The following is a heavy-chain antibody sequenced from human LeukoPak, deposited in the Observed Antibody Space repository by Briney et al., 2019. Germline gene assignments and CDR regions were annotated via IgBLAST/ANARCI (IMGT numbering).Heavy chain of an antibody. CDR1: GITFSAYS. Sequence: AGGSLRLSCAASGITFSAYSMNWVRQAPEKGLEWVSYIGSSSSPIYYADSVKGRFTISRDNAKNSLYLQMDSLRAEETAVYYCARDQAYSFDYWGQGTLVTVSS. CDR3: ARDQAYSFDY. CDR2: IGSSSSPI. V-gene: IGHV3-48*01. J-gene: IGHJ4*02. D-gene: IGHD4-11*01.